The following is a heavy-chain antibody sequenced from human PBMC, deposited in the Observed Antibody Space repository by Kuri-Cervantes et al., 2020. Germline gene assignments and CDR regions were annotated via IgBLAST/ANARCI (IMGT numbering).Heavy chain of an antibody. CDR1: GYTFTSYD. V-gene: IGHV1-8*02. D-gene: IGHD3-22*01. J-gene: IGHJ4*02. CDR3: ARGYYYDSSGYYPLADY. Sequence: ASVKVSCKASGYTFTSYDINWVRQATGQGLEWMGWMNPNSGNTGYAQKFQGRVTMTRNTSISTAYMELSSLRSEDTAVYYCARGYYYDSSGYYPLADYWGQGTLVTVSS. CDR2: MNPNSGNT.